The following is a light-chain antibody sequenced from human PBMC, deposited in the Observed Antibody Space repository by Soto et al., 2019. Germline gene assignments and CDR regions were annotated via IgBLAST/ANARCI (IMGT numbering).Light chain of an antibody. CDR1: QGIGTY. J-gene: IGKJ1*01. V-gene: IGKV1-8*01. CDR2: AAS. Sequence: AIRMTQSPSSLSASIGDRVTITCRASQGIGTYLAWYQQKQGKAPNLLIYAASILESGVPSRFSGSGSGSDFTLTISNLQSEDFATYYCQQHYTYPRTFGQGPKVEIK. CDR3: QQHYTYPRT.